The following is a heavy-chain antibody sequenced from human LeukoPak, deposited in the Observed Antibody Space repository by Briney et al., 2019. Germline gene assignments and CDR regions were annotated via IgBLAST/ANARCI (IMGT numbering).Heavy chain of an antibody. D-gene: IGHD3-22*01. CDR3: AREASSGYYYADY. Sequence: ASVKVSCKASGYTFSGYYMHWVRQAPGQGLEWMGIINPSGGSTSYAQKFQGRVTMTRDMSTSTVYMELSSLRSEDTAVYYCAREASSGYYYADYWGQGTLVTVSS. CDR2: INPSGGST. CDR1: GYTFSGYY. J-gene: IGHJ4*02. V-gene: IGHV1-46*01.